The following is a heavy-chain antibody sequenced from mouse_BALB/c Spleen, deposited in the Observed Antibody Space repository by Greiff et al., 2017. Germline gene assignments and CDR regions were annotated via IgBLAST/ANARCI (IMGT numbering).Heavy chain of an antibody. D-gene: IGHD3-2*01. CDR1: GFNIKDTY. CDR2: IDPANGNT. J-gene: IGHJ2*01. V-gene: IGHV14-3*02. Sequence: VQLKESGAELVKPGASVKLSCTASGFNIKDTYMHWVKQRPEQGLEWIGRIDPANGNTKYDPKFQGKATITADTSSNTAYLQLSSLTSEDTAVYYCAHRQRGLRDWGQGTTLTVSS. CDR3: AHRQRGLRD.